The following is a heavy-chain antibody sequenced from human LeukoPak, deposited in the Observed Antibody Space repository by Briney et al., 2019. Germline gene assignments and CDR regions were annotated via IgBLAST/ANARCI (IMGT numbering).Heavy chain of an antibody. Sequence: ASVKVSCKASGYTFTSYYMHWVRQAPGQGLDWMGIINPRGGSTSYAQEFQGRVTMSRDTSTSTVYMELSSLRAEDTAVYYCARDSPYSSSWYPLDYWGQGTLVTVSS. V-gene: IGHV1-46*01. CDR2: INPRGGST. D-gene: IGHD6-13*01. J-gene: IGHJ4*02. CDR1: GYTFTSYY. CDR3: ARDSPYSSSWYPLDY.